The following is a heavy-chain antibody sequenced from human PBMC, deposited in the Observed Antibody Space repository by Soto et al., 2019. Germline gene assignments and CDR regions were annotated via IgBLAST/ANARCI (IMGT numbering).Heavy chain of an antibody. D-gene: IGHD5-18*01. CDR2: ISYDGSNK. Sequence: QVQLVESGGGVVQPGRSLRLSCAASGFTFSSYGMHWVRQAPGKGLEWVAVISYDGSNKYYADSVKGRFTISRDNSKNPLYLQMNSLRAEDTAVYYCAARHAAMVNFDYWGQGTLVTVSS. CDR3: AARHAAMVNFDY. V-gene: IGHV3-30*03. J-gene: IGHJ4*02. CDR1: GFTFSSYG.